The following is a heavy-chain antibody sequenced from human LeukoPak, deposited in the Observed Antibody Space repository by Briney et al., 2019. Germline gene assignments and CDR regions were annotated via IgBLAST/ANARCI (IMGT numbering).Heavy chain of an antibody. CDR3: ARDPTGYSSGKPPPGGY. Sequence: GGSLRLSCVASEFTFSYYWMYWVRQAPGQGLVSVSRMSSDGSSTTYADSVKGRFTISRDNAKNSLYLQMNSLRAEDTAVYYCARDPTGYSSGKPPPGGYWGQGTRVTVSS. V-gene: IGHV3-74*01. CDR2: MSSDGSST. D-gene: IGHD6-19*01. J-gene: IGHJ4*02. CDR1: EFTFSYYW.